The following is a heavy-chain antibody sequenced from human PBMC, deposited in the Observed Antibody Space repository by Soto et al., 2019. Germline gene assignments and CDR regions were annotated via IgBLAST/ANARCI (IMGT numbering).Heavy chain of an antibody. CDR1: GFTFSSYA. Sequence: GGSLRLSCAASGFTFSSYAMHWVRQAPGKGLEWVANIKQDGSEKYYVDSVKGRFTISRDNAKNSLYLQMNSLRAEDTAVYYCCGGDYKYYYGMDVWGQGTTVTVSS. CDR3: CGGDYKYYYGMDV. J-gene: IGHJ6*02. CDR2: IKQDGSEK. V-gene: IGHV3-7*03. D-gene: IGHD2-21*02.